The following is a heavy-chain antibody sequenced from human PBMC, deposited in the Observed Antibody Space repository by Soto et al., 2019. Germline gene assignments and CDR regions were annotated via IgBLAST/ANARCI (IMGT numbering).Heavy chain of an antibody. J-gene: IGHJ4*02. V-gene: IGHV3-11*01. CDR1: GFTFSDYY. CDR3: ASGTNGAFFVY. CDR2: ISSRSSTI. D-gene: IGHD2-8*01. Sequence: GGSLRLSCAASGFTFSDYYMSWIRQALGKGLEWVSYISSRSSTIFYADSVKGRFTISRDNVKNSLYLQMNSLRAEDTAVYYCASGTNGAFFVYWGQGILVTVSS.